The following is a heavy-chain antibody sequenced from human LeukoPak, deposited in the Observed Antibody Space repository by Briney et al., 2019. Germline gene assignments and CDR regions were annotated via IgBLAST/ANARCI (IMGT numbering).Heavy chain of an antibody. CDR3: ARAGQNYYDSSAGTHYFDY. V-gene: IGHV1-2*02. D-gene: IGHD3-22*01. CDR2: INPNSGGT. CDR1: GYTFTGYY. J-gene: IGHJ4*02. Sequence: ASVKVSCKASGYTFTGYYMHWVRQAPGQGLEWMGWINPNSGGTNYAQKLQGRVTMTTDTSTSTAYMELSRLRSDDTAVYYCARAGQNYYDSSAGTHYFDYWGQGTLVTVSS.